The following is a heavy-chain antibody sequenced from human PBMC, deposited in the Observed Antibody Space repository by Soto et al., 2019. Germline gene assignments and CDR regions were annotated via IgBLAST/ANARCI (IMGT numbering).Heavy chain of an antibody. CDR2: IYYSGST. CDR1: GGSISSGGYY. Sequence: QVQLQESGPGLVKPSQTLSLTCTVSGGSISSGGYYWSWIRQHPGKGLEWIGYIYYSGSTYYNPSLKSRVTISVDTSKNQFSLKLSSVTAADTAVYYCARDRPVGWKWLARLNYYGMDVWGQGTTVTVSS. D-gene: IGHD6-19*01. CDR3: ARDRPVGWKWLARLNYYGMDV. J-gene: IGHJ6*02. V-gene: IGHV4-31*03.